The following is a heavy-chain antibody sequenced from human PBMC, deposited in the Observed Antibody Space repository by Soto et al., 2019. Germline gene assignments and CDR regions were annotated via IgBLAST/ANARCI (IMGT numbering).Heavy chain of an antibody. CDR3: ARLIETATTFGY. Sequence: GVSLRLSCEASGFALSMYWMSWVRQAPGKGLEWVANINQDGSIQHYVDSVRGRFTVSRDNAKNSLFLQMNSLSAEDTAVYYCARLIETATTFGYWGQGTPVTVSA. CDR2: INQDGSIQ. CDR1: GFALSMYW. J-gene: IGHJ4*02. V-gene: IGHV3-7*03. D-gene: IGHD1-1*01.